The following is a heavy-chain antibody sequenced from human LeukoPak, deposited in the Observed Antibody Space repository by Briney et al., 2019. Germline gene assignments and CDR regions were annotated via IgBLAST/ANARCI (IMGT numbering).Heavy chain of an antibody. V-gene: IGHV3-48*04. J-gene: IGHJ4*02. CDR3: ARDHWGLHSGSDHYFDS. CDR2: ISSSSSTI. Sequence: GGSLRLSCAASGFTFRSYAMNWVRRAPGKGLEGVSSISSSSSTIYYADSVKGRFTNSRDNAKNSLYLQMNSLRAEDTAVYYCARDHWGLHSGSDHYFDSWGQGTLVTVSS. D-gene: IGHD5-12*01. CDR1: GFTFRSYA.